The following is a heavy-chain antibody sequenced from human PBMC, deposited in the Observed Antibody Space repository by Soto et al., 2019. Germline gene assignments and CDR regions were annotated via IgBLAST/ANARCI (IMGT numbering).Heavy chain of an antibody. CDR1: GYSFTSYW. D-gene: IGHD4-4*01. V-gene: IGHV5-51*01. CDR3: ARDYSNYIDYYYGMDV. Sequence: GESLKISCNGSGYSFTSYWIGWVRQMPGKGLEWMGIIYPGDSDTRYSPSFQGQVTISADKSISTAYLQWSSLKASDTAMYYCARDYSNYIDYYYGMDVWGQGTTVTVSS. J-gene: IGHJ6*02. CDR2: IYPGDSDT.